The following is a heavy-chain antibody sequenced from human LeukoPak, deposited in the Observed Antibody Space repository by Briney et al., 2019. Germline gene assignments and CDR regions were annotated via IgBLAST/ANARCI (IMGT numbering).Heavy chain of an antibody. Sequence: GGSLRLSCAASGFTFSSYAMSWVRQAPGKGLEWVSAISGSGGSTYYADSVKGRSTISRDNSKNTLYLQMNSLRAEDTAVYYCAKPTHPRLLWFGELYFWGQGTLVTVSS. J-gene: IGHJ4*02. CDR3: AKPTHPRLLWFGELYF. V-gene: IGHV3-23*01. CDR1: GFTFSSYA. D-gene: IGHD3-10*01. CDR2: ISGSGGST.